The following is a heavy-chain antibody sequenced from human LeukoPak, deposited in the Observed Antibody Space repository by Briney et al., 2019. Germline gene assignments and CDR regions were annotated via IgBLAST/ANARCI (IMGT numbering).Heavy chain of an antibody. D-gene: IGHD3-16*01. J-gene: IGHJ4*02. Sequence: ASVKVSCKASGYTFTSYDINWVRQATGQGLEWMGWMNPNSGNTGYAQKFQGRVTMTRVTSTSTVYMELSSLRSEDTAVYYCARDWGSSSALSFDYWGQGTLVTVSS. CDR2: MNPNSGNT. CDR1: GYTFTSYD. CDR3: ARDWGSSSALSFDY. V-gene: IGHV1-8*01.